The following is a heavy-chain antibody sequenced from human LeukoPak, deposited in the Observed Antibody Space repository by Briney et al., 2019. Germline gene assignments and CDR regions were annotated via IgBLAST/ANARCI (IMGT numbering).Heavy chain of an antibody. D-gene: IGHD2-2*01. CDR3: ARDFLGLHQDTRTNYYYYGMDV. Sequence: ASVKVSCKASGYTFTSYYMHWVRQAPGQGLEWMGIINPSGGSTSYAQKSQGRVTMTRDTSTSTVYMELSSLRSEDTAVYYCARDFLGLHQDTRTNYYYYGMDVWGQGTTDTVSS. CDR1: GYTFTSYY. V-gene: IGHV1-46*01. CDR2: INPSGGST. J-gene: IGHJ6*02.